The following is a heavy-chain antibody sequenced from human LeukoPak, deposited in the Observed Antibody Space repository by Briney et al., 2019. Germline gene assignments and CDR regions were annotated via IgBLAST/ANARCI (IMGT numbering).Heavy chain of an antibody. D-gene: IGHD1-1*01. V-gene: IGHV3-66*01. CDR1: GFXXXSNY. J-gene: IGHJ4*02. CDR2: FYSGGRT. Sequence: XLXXXXAGFXXXSNYMSWVRQAPGKGLEWVSVFYSGGRTFYADSVKGRFTISRDASNNAVALQMNSLRAEDTAVYYCARVKAVFEDNVRRSLPRELDYWGQGTLVIVSS. CDR3: ARVKAVFEDNVRRSLPRELDY.